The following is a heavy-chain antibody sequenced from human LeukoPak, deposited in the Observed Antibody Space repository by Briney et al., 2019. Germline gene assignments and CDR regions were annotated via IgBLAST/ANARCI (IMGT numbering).Heavy chain of an antibody. CDR1: GFTFSDCY. CDR2: ISSSGSTI. CDR3: ARDNSGSYYDP. Sequence: GGSLRLSCAASGFTFSDCYVSWIRQAPGKGLEWVSYISSSGSTIYYADSVKGRFTISRDNAKNSLYLQMNSLRAEDTAVYYCARDNSGSYYDPWGQGTLVTVSA. J-gene: IGHJ5*02. D-gene: IGHD1-26*01. V-gene: IGHV3-11*04.